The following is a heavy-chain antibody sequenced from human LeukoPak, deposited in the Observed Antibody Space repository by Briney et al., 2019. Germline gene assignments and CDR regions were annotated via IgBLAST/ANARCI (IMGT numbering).Heavy chain of an antibody. CDR1: GFTFSSYA. CDR3: AKDRDGYTKVMGISIGVLFDY. Sequence: PGGSLRLSCAASGFTFSSYAMSWVRQAPGKGLEWVSAISGSDGSTYYADSVKGRFTISRDNSKNSLYLQMNSLRTEDTALYYCAKDRDGYTKVMGISIGVLFDYWGQGTLVTVSS. D-gene: IGHD5-24*01. J-gene: IGHJ4*02. V-gene: IGHV3-23*01. CDR2: ISGSDGST.